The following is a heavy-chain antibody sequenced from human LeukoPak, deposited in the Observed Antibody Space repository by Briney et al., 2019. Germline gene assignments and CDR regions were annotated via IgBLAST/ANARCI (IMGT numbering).Heavy chain of an antibody. V-gene: IGHV3-23*01. CDR3: AKDPFVVVPAANRVAAAGPRYYYYYGMDV. J-gene: IGHJ6*02. D-gene: IGHD2-2*01. Sequence: HPGGSLRLSCAASGFTFSSYAMSWVRQAPGKGLEWVSAISGSGGSTYYADSVKGRFTISRDNSKNTLYLQMNSLRAEDTAVYYCAKDPFVVVPAANRVAAAGPRYYYYYGMDVWGQGTTVTVSS. CDR1: GFTFSSYA. CDR2: ISGSGGST.